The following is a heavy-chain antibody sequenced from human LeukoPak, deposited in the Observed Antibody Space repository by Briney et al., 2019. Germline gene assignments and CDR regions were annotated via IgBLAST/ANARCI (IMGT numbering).Heavy chain of an antibody. D-gene: IGHD3-3*01. J-gene: IGHJ4*02. CDR1: GYTFTGYY. V-gene: IGHV1-2*02. CDR2: INPNSGGT. CDR3: ARDGILRFLDWLDY. Sequence: GASVKVSCKASGYTFTGYYMHWVRQAPGQGLEWLGWINPNSGGTNYAQKFQGRVTMTRDTSISTAYMELSRLRSDDTAVYYCARDGILRFLDWLDYWGQGTLVTVSS.